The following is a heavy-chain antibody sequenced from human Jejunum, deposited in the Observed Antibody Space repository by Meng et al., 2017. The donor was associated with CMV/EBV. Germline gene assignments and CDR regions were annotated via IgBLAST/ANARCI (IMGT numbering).Heavy chain of an antibody. D-gene: IGHD1-26*01. J-gene: IGHJ4*02. CDR2: IYYSGST. CDR3: ARSPYSGSALPFFDY. V-gene: IGHV4-30-4*01. Sequence: QVMLPLSGPDLGQPSQPLSLTCTVSGDSFNSPDYYWSWIRQPPEKGLEWIGYIYYSGSTYYNPSLKSRVSISGDTSNKQFSLKLTSVTAADTAVYYCARSPYSGSALPFFDYWDQGSLVTVSS. CDR1: GDSFNSPDYY.